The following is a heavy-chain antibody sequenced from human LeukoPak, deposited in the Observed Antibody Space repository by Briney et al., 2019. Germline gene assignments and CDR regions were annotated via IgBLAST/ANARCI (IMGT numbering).Heavy chain of an antibody. Sequence: SETLSLTCAVSGDSFSSHYWTWIRQPPGRGLEWIGYISYIGTTNYNPSLKSRVTISIDTSKNQFSLKLSSVTAADTAVYFCARHTYGDYGWFDPWGQGTLVTVSS. CDR2: ISYIGTT. V-gene: IGHV4-59*08. J-gene: IGHJ5*02. CDR1: GDSFSSHY. D-gene: IGHD4-17*01. CDR3: ARHTYGDYGWFDP.